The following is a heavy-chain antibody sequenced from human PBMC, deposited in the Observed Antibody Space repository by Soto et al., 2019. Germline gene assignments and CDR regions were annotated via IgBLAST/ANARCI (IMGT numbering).Heavy chain of an antibody. CDR2: IDQTGRT. D-gene: IGHD3-10*01. V-gene: IGHV4-34*01. J-gene: IGHJ6*02. Sequence: QVQLQQWGAGLLKPSETLSLTCAVSGESFSDYFWSWIRQPPGKGLEWIGEIDQTGRTNYNPSLKSRVIMSVDTSTNQFSLNLSSVTAADTAMYYCARGVGSGRDYGLDVWGQGTTVTVS. CDR3: ARGVGSGRDYGLDV. CDR1: GESFSDYF.